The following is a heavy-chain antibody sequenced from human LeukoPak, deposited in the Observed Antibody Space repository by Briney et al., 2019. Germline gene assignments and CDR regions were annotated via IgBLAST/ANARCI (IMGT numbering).Heavy chain of an antibody. V-gene: IGHV3-23*01. Sequence: PGGSLRLSCAASGFTFSSYAMSWVRQAPGKGLKWVSGISGSGDNTYYADSVKGRFTISRDNSKNTLYLQMNSLRADDTAVYYCAKSRGASYRLFDYWGQGTLVTVSS. CDR1: GFTFSSYA. D-gene: IGHD5-18*01. J-gene: IGHJ4*02. CDR2: ISGSGDNT. CDR3: AKSRGASYRLFDY.